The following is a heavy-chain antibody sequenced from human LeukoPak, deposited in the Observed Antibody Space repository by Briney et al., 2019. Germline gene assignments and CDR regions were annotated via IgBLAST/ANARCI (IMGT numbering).Heavy chain of an antibody. J-gene: IGHJ6*02. CDR2: IYHSGST. D-gene: IGHD3-10*01. CDR3: ASTLWFGELFLGLDV. Sequence: SETLSLTCAVSGGSISSGGYSWSWIRQPPGKGLEWIGYIYHSGSTYYNPSLKSRVTISVDRSKNQSSLKLSSVTAADTAVYYCASTLWFGELFLGLDVWGQGTTVTVSS. V-gene: IGHV4-30-2*01. CDR1: GGSISSGGYS.